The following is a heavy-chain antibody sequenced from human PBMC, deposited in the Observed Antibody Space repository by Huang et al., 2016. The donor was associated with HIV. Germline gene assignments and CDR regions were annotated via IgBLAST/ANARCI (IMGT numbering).Heavy chain of an antibody. V-gene: IGHV3-30*04. D-gene: IGHD6-19*01. CDR3: ARSAVPGDGDWFDP. CDR1: GFTFTNYA. J-gene: IGHJ5*02. CDR2: ISYDGRNK. Sequence: QVQLVESGGGLVKPGRSLRLSCAASGFTFTNYAIHWVRQAPGEGLDVVAVISYDGRNKFYADSVKGRFTTSRDNSKSTLYLLMNSLRVDDTALYYCARSAVPGDGDWFDPWGQGTLVTVSS.